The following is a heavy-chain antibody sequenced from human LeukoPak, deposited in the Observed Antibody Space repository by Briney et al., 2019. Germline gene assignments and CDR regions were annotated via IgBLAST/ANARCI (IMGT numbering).Heavy chain of an antibody. D-gene: IGHD5-24*01. J-gene: IGHJ4*02. CDR2: INSDGSST. CDR3: ARGFTEMATFDY. V-gene: IGHV3-74*01. CDR1: GFTFSSYW. Sequence: GGSLRLSCAASGFTFSSYWMHWVRQAPGKGLVWVSRINSDGSSTSYADSVKGRFTISRDNAKNTLYLQMNSLRAEDTAVYYCARGFTEMATFDYWGQGTLVTVSS.